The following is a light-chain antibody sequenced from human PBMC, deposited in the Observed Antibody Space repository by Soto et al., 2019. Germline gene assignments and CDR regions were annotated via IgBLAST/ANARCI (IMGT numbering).Light chain of an antibody. J-gene: IGKJ4*01. CDR2: TLS. CDR3: MQRKEFPVT. Sequence: MNQTPLSLPVTXGAPASIPCRSRTSPIDNDDGTSYLDWFLQKPGXXPQXXXYTLSYRAYGGPHRFSCSGSGTDFTRNISRVEAEDVGVYYGMQRKEFPVTFGGGTKVDIK. V-gene: IGKV2-40*01. CDR1: TSPIDNDDGTSY.